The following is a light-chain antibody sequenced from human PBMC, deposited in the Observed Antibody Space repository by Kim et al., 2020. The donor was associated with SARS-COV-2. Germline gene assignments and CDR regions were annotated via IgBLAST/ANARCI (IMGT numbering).Light chain of an antibody. CDR1: NIGSKS. CDR2: YDS. V-gene: IGLV3-21*04. CDR3: QVWDSYSDHVV. Sequence: SYELTQPPSVSVAPGKTARITCGGNNIGSKSVHWYQQKPGQAPVLVIYYDSDRPSGIPERFSGSNSGNTATLTISRVEAVDEADYYCQVWDSYSDHVVFG. J-gene: IGLJ2*01.